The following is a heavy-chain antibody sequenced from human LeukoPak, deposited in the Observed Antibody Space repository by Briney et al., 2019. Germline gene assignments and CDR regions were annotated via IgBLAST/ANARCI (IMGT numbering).Heavy chain of an antibody. J-gene: IGHJ4*02. CDR2: ISGSGGST. Sequence: GGSLRLSCTASGFNFNEHGMHWVRQAPGKGLEWVSAISGSGGSTYYADSVKGRFTISRDNSKNTLYLQMNSLRAEDTAVYYCAKRPGSDLNDYWGQGTLVTVSS. D-gene: IGHD1-14*01. CDR1: GFNFNEHG. CDR3: AKRPGSDLNDY. V-gene: IGHV3-23*01.